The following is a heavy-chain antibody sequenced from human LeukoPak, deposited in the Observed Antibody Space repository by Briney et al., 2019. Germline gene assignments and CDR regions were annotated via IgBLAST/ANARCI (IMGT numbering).Heavy chain of an antibody. Sequence: GGSLRLSCAASGFTFSDYYMSWIRQAPGKGREWVSYISSSSSYTNYADSVKGRFTISRDNAKNSLYLQMNSLRAEDTAVYYCAREAVAGKVDYWGQGTLVTVSS. D-gene: IGHD6-19*01. CDR2: ISSSSSYT. V-gene: IGHV3-11*05. CDR3: AREAVAGKVDY. CDR1: GFTFSDYY. J-gene: IGHJ4*02.